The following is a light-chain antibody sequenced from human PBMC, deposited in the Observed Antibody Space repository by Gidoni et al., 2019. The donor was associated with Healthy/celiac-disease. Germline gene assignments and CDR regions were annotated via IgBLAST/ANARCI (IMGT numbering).Light chain of an antibody. CDR2: AAS. Sequence: DIQMTQSPYSLSASVGDRVTITCRASQSISSYLNWYQQKPGKAPKLLIYAASSLQSGVPSRFSGSGSGTDFTLTISSLQPEDFATYYCQQSYSTPLMYTFGQGTKLEIK. CDR3: QQSYSTPLMYT. CDR1: QSISSY. J-gene: IGKJ2*01. V-gene: IGKV1-39*01.